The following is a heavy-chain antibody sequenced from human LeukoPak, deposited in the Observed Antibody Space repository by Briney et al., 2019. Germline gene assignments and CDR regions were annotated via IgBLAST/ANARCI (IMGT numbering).Heavy chain of an antibody. J-gene: IGHJ4*02. CDR1: GFTFSSYW. V-gene: IGHV3-7*04. CDR2: IKQDGSEK. CDR3: ARGIAVAVNDY. D-gene: IGHD6-19*01. Sequence: GGSLRLSCVASGFTFSSYWMSWVRPAQGKGLEWVANIKQDGSEKYYVDSVKGRFTTSRDNAKNSLYLQMNSLRAEDTAVYYCARGIAVAVNDYWGQGTLVTASS.